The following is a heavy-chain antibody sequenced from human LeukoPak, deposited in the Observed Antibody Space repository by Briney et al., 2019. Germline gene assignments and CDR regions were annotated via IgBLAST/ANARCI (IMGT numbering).Heavy chain of an antibody. Sequence: SGGSLRLSCAASGFTFSSYWMSWVRQAPGKGLEWVANIKQDGSEKYYVDSVKGRFTIFRDNAKNSLYLQMNSLRAEDTAVYYCARDPSGSRGHFDYWGQGTLVTASS. CDR2: IKQDGSEK. D-gene: IGHD3-22*01. V-gene: IGHV3-7*01. CDR3: ARDPSGSRGHFDY. J-gene: IGHJ4*02. CDR1: GFTFSSYW.